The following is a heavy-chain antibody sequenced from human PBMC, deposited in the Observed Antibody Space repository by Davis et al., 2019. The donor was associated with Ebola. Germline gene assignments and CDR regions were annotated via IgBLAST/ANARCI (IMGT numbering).Heavy chain of an antibody. J-gene: IGHJ1*01. CDR3: AISIAVAGKEFQH. D-gene: IGHD6-19*01. Sequence: GESLKISCKGSGYSFTTYWIAWVRQMPGKGLEWMGIIYSGDSDTRYSPSFQGQVTISADKSISTAYLQWSSLKASDTAMYYCAISIAVAGKEFQHWGQGTLVTVSS. CDR1: GYSFTTYW. V-gene: IGHV5-51*01. CDR2: IYSGDSDT.